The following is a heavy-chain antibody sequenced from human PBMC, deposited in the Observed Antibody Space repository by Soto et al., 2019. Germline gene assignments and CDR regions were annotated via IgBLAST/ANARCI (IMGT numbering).Heavy chain of an antibody. V-gene: IGHV4-30-2*01. CDR1: GGSISSGGYS. Sequence: SETLSLTCAVSGGSISSGGYSWSWIRQPPGKGLEWIGYIYHSGSTYYNPSLKSRVTISVDTSKNQFSLKLSSVTAADTAVYYCARGLGVGARRFDYWGQGTLVIVSS. CDR3: ARGLGVGARRFDY. D-gene: IGHD1-26*01. J-gene: IGHJ4*02. CDR2: IYHSGST.